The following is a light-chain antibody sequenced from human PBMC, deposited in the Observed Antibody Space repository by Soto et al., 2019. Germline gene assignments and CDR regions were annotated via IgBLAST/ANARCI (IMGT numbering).Light chain of an antibody. CDR2: GAS. V-gene: IGKV3-20*01. CDR3: QQYGSSSWT. CDR1: QSISSSY. Sequence: EIVLTQSPCTLSLSPGKRATLSCRASQSISSSYLAWYQQRPGQAPRLLIYGASSRATGIPDRFSGSGSGTEFTLTISRLEPEDFAVYYCQQYGSSSWTFGQGTKV. J-gene: IGKJ1*01.